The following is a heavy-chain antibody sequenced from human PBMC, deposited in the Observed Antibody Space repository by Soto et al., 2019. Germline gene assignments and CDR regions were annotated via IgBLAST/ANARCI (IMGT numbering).Heavy chain of an antibody. CDR1: GYTFTSYG. D-gene: IGHD1-7*01. Sequence: QVQLVQSGAEVKKPGASVKVSCKASGYTFTSYGISWVRQAPGQGLEWMGWISAYNGNTNYAQKLQGRVTMTTDTSTGTAYMELRSLRSDDTAVYYCARDERWLELRSGRAFDIWGQGTMVTVSS. CDR3: ARDERWLELRSGRAFDI. J-gene: IGHJ3*02. CDR2: ISAYNGNT. V-gene: IGHV1-18*01.